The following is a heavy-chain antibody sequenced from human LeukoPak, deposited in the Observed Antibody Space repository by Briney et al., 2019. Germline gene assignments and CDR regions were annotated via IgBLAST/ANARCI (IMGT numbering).Heavy chain of an antibody. V-gene: IGHV3-15*05. Sequence: GGSLRLSCAASGLTFANARMNWVRQAPGNGLEWVARIKGKPDGGTADYAASVMARFIISRDDSKNTVYLQMNSLREEDSGLYFCSTDRDWGQGTLVAVSS. D-gene: IGHD5-24*01. CDR2: IKGKPDGGTA. CDR3: STDRD. CDR1: GLTFANAR. J-gene: IGHJ4*02.